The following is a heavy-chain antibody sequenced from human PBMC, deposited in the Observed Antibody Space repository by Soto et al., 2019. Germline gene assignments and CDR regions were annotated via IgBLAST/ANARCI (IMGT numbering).Heavy chain of an antibody. Sequence: QVQLQESGPGLVKPSQTLSLTCTVSGGSISSGDYYWSWIRQPPGKGLEWIGYIDYSGSTYYNPSLKSRVSISVDTSKKQFSLKLSSVTAADTAVYYCARGFSGDAFDIWGQGTMVIVSS. CDR3: ARGFSGDAFDI. CDR2: IDYSGST. J-gene: IGHJ3*02. CDR1: GGSISSGDYY. D-gene: IGHD3-10*01. V-gene: IGHV4-30-4*01.